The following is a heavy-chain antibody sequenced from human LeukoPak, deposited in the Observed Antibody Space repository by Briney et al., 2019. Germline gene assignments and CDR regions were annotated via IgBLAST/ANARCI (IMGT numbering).Heavy chain of an antibody. CDR2: ISWNSGSI. CDR3: AKDKWYSPTTDFDY. J-gene: IGHJ4*02. Sequence: PGGSLRLSCAASGFTFDDYAMHWVRQAPGKGLEWVSGISWNSGSIGYADSVKGRFTISRDNAKNSLYLQMNSLRAEDTALYYCAKDKWYSPTTDFDYWGQGTLVTVSS. CDR1: GFTFDDYA. V-gene: IGHV3-9*01. D-gene: IGHD1-1*01.